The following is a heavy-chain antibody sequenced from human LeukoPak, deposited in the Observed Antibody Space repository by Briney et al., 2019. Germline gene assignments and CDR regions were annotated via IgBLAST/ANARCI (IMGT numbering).Heavy chain of an antibody. Sequence: SVKVSCKASGGTFSSYAISWVRQAPGQGLEWMGGIIPIFGTANYAQKFQGRVTITADESTSTAYMELSSLRSEDTAVYYCARAPLLYCSSTSCYTEGDYYYYYMDVWGKGTTVTVSS. J-gene: IGHJ6*03. V-gene: IGHV1-69*13. CDR1: GGTFSSYA. D-gene: IGHD2-2*02. CDR2: IIPIFGTA. CDR3: ARAPLLYCSSTSCYTEGDYYYYYMDV.